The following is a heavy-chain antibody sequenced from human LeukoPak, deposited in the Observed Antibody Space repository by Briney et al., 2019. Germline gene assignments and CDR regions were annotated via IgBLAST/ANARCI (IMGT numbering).Heavy chain of an antibody. V-gene: IGHV3-7*01. J-gene: IGHJ3*02. CDR2: IKQDINEK. CDR3: ARKAHGGRVWGSSRTGDAFDI. Sequence: PGGSLRLSCAASGFTFTTYWMNWVRQAPGKGLEWVANIKQDINEKYCVDSVKGRFTISRDNAKNSLYLQMNSLRAEDTAVYYCARKAHGGRVWGSSRTGDAFDIWGQGTMVTVSS. D-gene: IGHD3-16*02. CDR1: GFTFTTYW.